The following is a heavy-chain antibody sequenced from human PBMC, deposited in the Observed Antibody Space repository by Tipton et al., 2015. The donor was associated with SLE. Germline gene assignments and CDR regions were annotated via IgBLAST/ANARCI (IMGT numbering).Heavy chain of an antibody. V-gene: IGHV4-39*07. Sequence: LRLSCTVSGGSITSSGYYWGWIRQPPGKGLEWIGSIYYSGSTYYNPSLKSRVTISVDTSKNQFSLKLSSVTAADTAVYYCARGGVGGYDYFDYWGQGTLVTVSS. D-gene: IGHD5-12*01. CDR3: ARGGVGGYDYFDY. CDR1: GGSITSSGYY. J-gene: IGHJ4*02. CDR2: IYYSGST.